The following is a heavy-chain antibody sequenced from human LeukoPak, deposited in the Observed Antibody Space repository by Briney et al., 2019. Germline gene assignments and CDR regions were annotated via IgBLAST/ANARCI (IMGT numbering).Heavy chain of an antibody. CDR1: GFTFGYHI. CDR3: VRQFAS. J-gene: IGHJ4*02. CDR2: VSGSGSTV. Sequence: TGGSLRLSCAASGFTFGYHIMNWVRQLPGKRLEWVAYVSGSGSTVYYADSVKGRFTVSRDNGKSSLYLQMNSLRVEDTALYYCVRQFASWGQGTLVTVSS. V-gene: IGHV3-48*01.